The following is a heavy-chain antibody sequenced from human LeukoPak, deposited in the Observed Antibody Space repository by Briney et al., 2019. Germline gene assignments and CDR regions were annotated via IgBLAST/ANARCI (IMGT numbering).Heavy chain of an antibody. D-gene: IGHD7-27*01. J-gene: IGHJ4*02. CDR3: ARDPHGDYYFDY. CDR1: GGTFSSYA. Sequence: GASVKVSCTASGGTFSSYAISWVRQAPGQGLEWMGRIIPILGIANYAQKFQGRVTITADKSTSTAYMELSSLRSEDTAVYYCARDPHGDYYFDYWGQGTLVTVSS. CDR2: IIPILGIA. V-gene: IGHV1-69*04.